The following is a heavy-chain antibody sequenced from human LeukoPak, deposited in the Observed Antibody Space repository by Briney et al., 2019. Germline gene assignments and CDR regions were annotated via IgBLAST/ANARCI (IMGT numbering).Heavy chain of an antibody. V-gene: IGHV3-53*01. CDR1: GFTLSSKY. CDR3: ASVRTYYDILTGYSRGLHFDY. D-gene: IGHD3-9*01. J-gene: IGHJ4*02. Sequence: GGSLRLFCGASGFTLSSKYMSWVRQAPGKGLEGGSVIYSGGSTYYADSVKGRFTISRDNSKNTLYLQMNSLRAEDTAVYYCASVRTYYDILTGYSRGLHFDYWGQGTLVTVSS. CDR2: IYSGGST.